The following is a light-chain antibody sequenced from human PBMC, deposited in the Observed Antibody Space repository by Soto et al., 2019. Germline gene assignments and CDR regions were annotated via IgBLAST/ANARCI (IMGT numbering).Light chain of an antibody. J-gene: IGLJ2*01. V-gene: IGLV1-47*02. Sequence: QAVVTQPPSASGTPGQRVTISCSGSSSNIGSNYVYWYQQLPGTAPKLLIYSNNQRPSGVPDRFSGSKSGTSASLAISGLRSEDEAAYFCAAWDDSLSSVLFGGGTKLTVL. CDR3: AAWDDSLSSVL. CDR2: SNN. CDR1: SSNIGSNY.